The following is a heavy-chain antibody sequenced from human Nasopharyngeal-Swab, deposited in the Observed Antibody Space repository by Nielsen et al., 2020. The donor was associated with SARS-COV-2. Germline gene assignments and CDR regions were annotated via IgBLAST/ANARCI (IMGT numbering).Heavy chain of an antibody. J-gene: IGHJ4*02. V-gene: IGHV1-2*02. CDR3: AKDSAVGFVDY. CDR1: GYTFTGYY. Sequence: ASVKVSCTASGYTFTGYYMHWVRQAPGQGLEWMGWINPNSGGTNYAQKFQGRVTMTRDTSISTAYMELSSLRSDDTAVYYCAKDSAVGFVDYWGQGTLVTVSS. CDR2: INPNSGGT. D-gene: IGHD4-23*01.